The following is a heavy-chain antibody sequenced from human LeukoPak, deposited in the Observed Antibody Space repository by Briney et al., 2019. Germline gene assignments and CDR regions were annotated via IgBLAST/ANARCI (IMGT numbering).Heavy chain of an antibody. CDR1: GFTFSSYA. D-gene: IGHD3-10*01. J-gene: IGHJ4*02. CDR2: ISYDGSNK. V-gene: IGHV3-30-3*01. CDR3: ATVGLYYGSGIDYFDY. Sequence: GGSLRLSCAASGFTFSSYAMHWVRQAPGKGLEWVAVISYDGSNKYYADSVKGRFTISRDNSKNTLYLQMNSLRAEDTAVYYCATVGLYYGSGIDYFDYWGQGTLVTVSS.